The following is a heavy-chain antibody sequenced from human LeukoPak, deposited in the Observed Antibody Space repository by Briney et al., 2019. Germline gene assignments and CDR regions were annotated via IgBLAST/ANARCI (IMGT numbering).Heavy chain of an antibody. CDR2: ISYDGSNK. CDR3: ARDRIVVVVAALHVGFDP. D-gene: IGHD2-15*01. Sequence: GGSLRLSCAASGFTFSSYAMHWVRQAPGKGLEWVAVISYDGSNKYHADSVKGRFTISRDNSKNTLYLQMNSLRAEDTAVYYCARDRIVVVVAALHVGFDPWGQGTLVTVSS. J-gene: IGHJ5*02. CDR1: GFTFSSYA. V-gene: IGHV3-30*04.